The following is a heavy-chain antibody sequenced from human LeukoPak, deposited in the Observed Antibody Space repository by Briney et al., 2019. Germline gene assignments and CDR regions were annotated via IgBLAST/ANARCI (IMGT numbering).Heavy chain of an antibody. CDR3: ARASKEGTTVTRFDY. V-gene: IGHV4-31*03. CDR1: GASISSGDYY. D-gene: IGHD4-17*01. CDR2: IYYSGSA. Sequence: SQTLSLTCSVSGASISSGDYYWTWIRQNPGKGLEWIGYIYYSGSAYYTPSLGSRVTMSVDTSKNQLSLKLTSVTAADTAVYYCARASKEGTTVTRFDYWGQGTLVTVSS. J-gene: IGHJ4*02.